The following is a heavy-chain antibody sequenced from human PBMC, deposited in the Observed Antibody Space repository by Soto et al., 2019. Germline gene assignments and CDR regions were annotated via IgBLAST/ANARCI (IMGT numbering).Heavy chain of an antibody. V-gene: IGHV3-23*01. Sequence: SLRLSCAASGFTFSSYAMTLVRQAPGKGLEWVSGTSTSGDGTYYADSVKGRFTISRDNSKNTLCLQMNSLRAEDTAVYYCATLARTKGFDYWGQATLVTVSS. CDR2: TSTSGDGT. CDR3: ATLARTKGFDY. CDR1: GFTFSSYA. D-gene: IGHD2-8*01. J-gene: IGHJ4*02.